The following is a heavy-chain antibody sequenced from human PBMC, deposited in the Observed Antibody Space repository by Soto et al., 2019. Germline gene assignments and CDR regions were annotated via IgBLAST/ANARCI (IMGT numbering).Heavy chain of an antibody. CDR3: ANHPPTSGYSYGYDYYYMDV. CDR1: EFTFSSYA. D-gene: IGHD5-18*01. Sequence: EVQLLESGGGLVQPGGSLRLSCAASEFTFSSYAMSWVRQAPGKGLEWVSAISGSGGSTYYADSVKGRFTISRDNSKNTLYLQMNSLRAEDTAVYYCANHPPTSGYSYGYDYYYMDVWGKGTTVTVSS. V-gene: IGHV3-23*01. J-gene: IGHJ6*03. CDR2: ISGSGGST.